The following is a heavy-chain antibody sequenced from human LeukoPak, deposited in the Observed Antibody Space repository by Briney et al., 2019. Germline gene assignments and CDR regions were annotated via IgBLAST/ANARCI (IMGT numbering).Heavy chain of an antibody. V-gene: IGHV3-21*01. D-gene: IGHD6-19*01. CDR3: AILGSSGWYGSAFDI. Sequence: PGGSLRLSCAASGFTFSSYAMSWVRQAPGKGLEWVSSISSSSSYIYYADSAKGRFTISRDNAKNSLYLQMNSLRAEDTAVYYCAILGSSGWYGSAFDIWGQGTMVTVSS. J-gene: IGHJ3*02. CDR2: ISSSSSYI. CDR1: GFTFSSYA.